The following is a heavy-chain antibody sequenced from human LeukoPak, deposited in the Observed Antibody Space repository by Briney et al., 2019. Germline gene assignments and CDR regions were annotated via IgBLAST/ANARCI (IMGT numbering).Heavy chain of an antibody. CDR3: AKDYCTNGVCYRGFDY. CDR2: ISWNSGSI. Sequence: QSGGSLRLSCAASGFTFGDYAMHWVRHAPGKGLEWVSGISWNSGSIGYADSVKGRFTISRDNAKNSLYLQMNSLRAEDTALYYCAKDYCTNGVCYRGFDYWGQGTLVTVSS. D-gene: IGHD2-8*01. V-gene: IGHV3-9*01. CDR1: GFTFGDYA. J-gene: IGHJ4*02.